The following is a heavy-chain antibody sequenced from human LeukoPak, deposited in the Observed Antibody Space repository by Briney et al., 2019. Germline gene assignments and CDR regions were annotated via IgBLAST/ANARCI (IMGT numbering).Heavy chain of an antibody. CDR2: IYYSGST. Sequence: PSETLSLTCTVSGGSISSYYWSWIRQPPGKGLEWIGYIYYSGSTNYNPSLKGRVTISVDTSKNQFSLKLSSVTAADTAVYYCARDSGQDSSGWYNYFDYWGQGTLVTVSS. J-gene: IGHJ4*02. D-gene: IGHD6-19*01. CDR3: ARDSGQDSSGWYNYFDY. V-gene: IGHV4-59*01. CDR1: GGSISSYY.